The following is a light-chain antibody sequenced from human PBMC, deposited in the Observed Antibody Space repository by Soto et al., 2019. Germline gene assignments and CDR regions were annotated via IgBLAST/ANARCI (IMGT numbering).Light chain of an antibody. Sequence: EVVMTQSPATLSVSPGEGASLSCRASQSISSNLAWYQHKPGQAPRLLIYGASTRATGIPARFSGTGSGTEFTLTFSSLQSEDFAVYYCQQYNNWPPLTFGGGTKVQIK. J-gene: IGKJ4*01. CDR3: QQYNNWPPLT. CDR1: QSISSN. V-gene: IGKV3-15*01. CDR2: GAS.